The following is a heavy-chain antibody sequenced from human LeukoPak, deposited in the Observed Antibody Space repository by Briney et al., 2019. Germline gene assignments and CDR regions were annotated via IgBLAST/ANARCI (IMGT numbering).Heavy chain of an antibody. Sequence: GGSLRLSCAASGFTFSSYTMNWVRQAPGKGLEWVSYISTTGSTIYYSDSVKGRFTISRDNAKNSLYLQMNSLRAEDTAMYYCARVHCSGGSCYPGEVIDYWGQGTLVTVSS. V-gene: IGHV3-48*04. D-gene: IGHD2-15*01. J-gene: IGHJ4*02. CDR2: ISTTGSTI. CDR3: ARVHCSGGSCYPGEVIDY. CDR1: GFTFSSYT.